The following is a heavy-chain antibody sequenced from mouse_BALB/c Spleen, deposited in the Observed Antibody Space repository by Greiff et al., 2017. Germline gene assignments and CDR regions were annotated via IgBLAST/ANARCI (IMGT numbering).Heavy chain of an antibody. CDR2: IYPGNGDT. CDR1: GYTFTSYN. D-gene: IGHD1-1*01. J-gene: IGHJ2*01. V-gene: IGHV1-12*01. CDR3: ARDDTTVLYYFDY. Sequence: QVQLQQPGAELVKPGASVKMSCKASGYTFTSYNMHWVKQTPGQGLEWIGAIYPGNGDTSYNQKFKGKATLTADKSSSTAYMQLSSLTSEDSAVYYCARDDTTVLYYFDYWGQGTTLTVSS.